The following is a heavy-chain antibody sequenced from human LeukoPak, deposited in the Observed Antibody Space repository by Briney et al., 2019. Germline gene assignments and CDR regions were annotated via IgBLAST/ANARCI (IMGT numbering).Heavy chain of an antibody. J-gene: IGHJ5*02. CDR2: ISAYNGNT. CDR1: GYTFTSYG. Sequence: GASVKVSCKASGYTFTSYGISWVRQAPGQGLEWMGWISAYNGNTNYAQKLQGRVTMTTDTSTSTAYMELRSMRSDDTAVYYCARPSGYCSCTSCYPDWFDPWGQGTLVTVSS. CDR3: ARPSGYCSCTSCYPDWFDP. D-gene: IGHD2-2*01. V-gene: IGHV1-18*01.